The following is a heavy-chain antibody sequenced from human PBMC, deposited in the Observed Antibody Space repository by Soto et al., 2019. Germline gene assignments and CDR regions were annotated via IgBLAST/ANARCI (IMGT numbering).Heavy chain of an antibody. J-gene: IGHJ4*02. V-gene: IGHV1-8*01. CDR3: ARTLNYDILTGPGY. Sequence: EASVKVSCKASGYPFTSYDINWVRQATGQGLEWMGWMNPNSGNTGYAQKFQGRVTMTRNTSISTAYMELSSLRSEDTAVYYCARTLNYDILTGPGYWGQGTLVTVSS. CDR2: MNPNSGNT. D-gene: IGHD3-9*01. CDR1: GYPFTSYD.